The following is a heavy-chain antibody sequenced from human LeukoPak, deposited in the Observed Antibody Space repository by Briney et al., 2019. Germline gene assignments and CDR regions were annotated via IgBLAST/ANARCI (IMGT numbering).Heavy chain of an antibody. CDR2: ISGSGGRT. V-gene: IGHV3-23*01. Sequence: GGSLRLSCAASGFTFSSYAMGWVRQAPGKGPDWVSSISGSGGRTYFADSVRGRFTISRDNSKNTLDLQMNSLKVEDTAVYYCAKFRYHSNDNNYLDFNYWGQGTLVTVSS. CDR1: GFTFSSYA. J-gene: IGHJ4*02. D-gene: IGHD3-22*01. CDR3: AKFRYHSNDNNYLDFNY.